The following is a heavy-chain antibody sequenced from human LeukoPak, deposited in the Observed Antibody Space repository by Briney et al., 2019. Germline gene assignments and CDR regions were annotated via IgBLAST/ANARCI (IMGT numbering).Heavy chain of an antibody. D-gene: IGHD1-1*01. CDR3: AKSLLTTATGTGRAFDI. CDR1: GFTFSTYA. Sequence: GGSLRLSCAASGFTFSTYAMGWARQAPGKGLEWVSGISGGVGSTYYADSVKGRFTISRDNSKNTLYLQMNSLRADDTAVYYCAKSLLTTATGTGRAFDIWGQGTMVTVSS. CDR2: ISGGVGST. J-gene: IGHJ3*02. V-gene: IGHV3-23*01.